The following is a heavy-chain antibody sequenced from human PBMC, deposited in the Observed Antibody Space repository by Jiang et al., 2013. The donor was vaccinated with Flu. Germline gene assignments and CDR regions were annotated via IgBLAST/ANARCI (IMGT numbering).Heavy chain of an antibody. CDR3: ARHDDYGDYYFDY. CDR2: IYYSGST. CDR1: GGSISSSSYY. Sequence: GSGLVKPSETLSLTCTVSGGSISSSSYYWGWIRQPPGKGLEWIGSIYYSGSTYYNPSLKSRVTISVDTSKNQFSLKLSSVTAADTAVYYCARHDDYGDYYFDYVGQGTLVTVSS. J-gene: IGHJ4*02. V-gene: IGHV4-39*01. D-gene: IGHD4-17*01.